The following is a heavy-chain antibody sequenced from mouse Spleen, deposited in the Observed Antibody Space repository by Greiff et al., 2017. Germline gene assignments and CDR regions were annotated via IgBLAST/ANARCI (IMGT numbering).Heavy chain of an antibody. CDR3: ARPPYGYWYFDV. Sequence: EVQRVESGGGLVKLGGSLKLSCAASGFTFSSYAMSWVRQTPEKRLEWVATISSGGGNTYYPDSVKGRFTISRDNAKNTLYLQMSSLKSEDTAMYYCARPPYGYWYFDVWGAGTTVTVSS. CDR2: ISSGGGNT. D-gene: IGHD1-1*02. J-gene: IGHJ1*01. CDR1: GFTFSSYA. V-gene: IGHV5-9-3*01.